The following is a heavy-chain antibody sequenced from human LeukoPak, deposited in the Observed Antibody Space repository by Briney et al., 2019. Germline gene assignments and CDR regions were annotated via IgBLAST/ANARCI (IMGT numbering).Heavy chain of an antibody. Sequence: GGSLRLSCAASGFTFSNAWMSWVRQAPGKGLEWVGRIKSKTDGGTTDYAAPVKGRFTISRDDSKNTLYLQMNSLKTEDTAVYYCTSISECIAVAGSDYWGQGTLVTVSS. V-gene: IGHV3-15*01. CDR3: TSISECIAVAGSDY. D-gene: IGHD6-19*01. CDR2: IKSKTDGGTT. CDR1: GFTFSNAW. J-gene: IGHJ4*02.